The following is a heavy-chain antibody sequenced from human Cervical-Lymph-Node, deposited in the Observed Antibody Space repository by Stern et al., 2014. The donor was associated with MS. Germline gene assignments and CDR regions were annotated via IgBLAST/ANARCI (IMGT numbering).Heavy chain of an antibody. J-gene: IGHJ4*02. D-gene: IGHD1-26*01. CDR1: GYTFTEYS. CDR3: ARVAPTVGAAY. CDR2: INPNGGRA. V-gene: IGHV1-46*01. Sequence: QVQLVESGAEVMKPGASVNVSCKASGYTFTEYSIQWVRQVHGQGLEWMGMINPNGGRATYPRKFRGRVTMTRDTSTATVKMELNSLRSEDTAVYYCARVAPTVGAAYWGQGTLVTVSS.